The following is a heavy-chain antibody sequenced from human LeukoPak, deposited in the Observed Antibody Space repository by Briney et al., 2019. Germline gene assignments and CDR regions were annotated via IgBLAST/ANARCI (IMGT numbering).Heavy chain of an antibody. CDR3: AKDDYVWGSYRTSP. J-gene: IGHJ5*02. V-gene: IGHV3-23*01. Sequence: GGSLRLSCAASGFTFSSYAMSWVRQAPGKGLEWVSAISGSGGSTYYADSVKGRFTISRDNSKNTLYLQMNSLRAEGTAVYYCAKDDYVWGSYRTSPWGQGTLVTVSS. D-gene: IGHD3-16*02. CDR2: ISGSGGST. CDR1: GFTFSSYA.